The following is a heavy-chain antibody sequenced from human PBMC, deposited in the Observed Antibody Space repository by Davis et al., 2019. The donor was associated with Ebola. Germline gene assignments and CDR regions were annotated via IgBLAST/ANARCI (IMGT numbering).Heavy chain of an antibody. CDR1: GFRVSGPY. CDR2: IHTGGRT. V-gene: IGHV3-66*04. J-gene: IGHJ6*02. D-gene: IGHD3-10*02. CDR3: ARHYVHDYYMGLDV. Sequence: GGSLRLSCAASGFRVSGPYMSWVRQAPGKGLEWVSVIHTGGRTYYTDSVKGRFTISRDNSKNTIYLQMSSLRAEDTAVYYCARHYVHDYYMGLDVWGQGTTVIVS.